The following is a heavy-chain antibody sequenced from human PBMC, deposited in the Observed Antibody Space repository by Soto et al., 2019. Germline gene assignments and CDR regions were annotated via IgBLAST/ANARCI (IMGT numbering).Heavy chain of an antibody. Sequence: EVQLVESGGGLVQPGGSLKLSCAVSGFTFSGSAMHWVRQASGKGLEWVGRIRSKSNSYATAYAASVKGRFTISRDDLKSTAYLEMNRLKTEEAAVYSCTRGYGGCLRDYWGQGTLVTVSS. CDR3: TRGYGGCLRDY. D-gene: IGHD4-17*01. J-gene: IGHJ4*02. CDR2: IRSKSNSYAT. V-gene: IGHV3-73*01. CDR1: GFTFSGSA.